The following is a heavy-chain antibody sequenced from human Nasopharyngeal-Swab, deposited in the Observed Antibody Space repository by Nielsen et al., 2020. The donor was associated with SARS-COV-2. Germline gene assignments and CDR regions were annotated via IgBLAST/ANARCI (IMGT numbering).Heavy chain of an antibody. D-gene: IGHD3-22*01. CDR2: FAGSSGNT. CDR1: ASTFSSHA. Sequence: GGSLRLSCEASASTFSSHAINWVRQAPGKGLEWVSAFAGSSGNTYYLDSVKGRFTTYRDNSKNTVYLQMNNLRVDDTAVYFCAESRRYSYDSSGSVGAFDIWGQGTMVTVSS. J-gene: IGHJ3*02. CDR3: AESRRYSYDSSGSVGAFDI. V-gene: IGHV3-23*01.